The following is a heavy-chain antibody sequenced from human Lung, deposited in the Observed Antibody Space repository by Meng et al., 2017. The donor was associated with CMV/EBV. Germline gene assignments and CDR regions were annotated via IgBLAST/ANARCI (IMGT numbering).Heavy chain of an antibody. V-gene: IGHV3-21*06. CDR2: ISSSSAYI. Sequence: GESLKISCAASGFMFSSYTMNWVRQAPGRGLEWVSSISSSSAYIFYADSVKGRFTISRDNAKNSLNLQMHSLRAEDTALYYCARGDYSGYDVPDYWGQGNXVNGAS. D-gene: IGHD5-12*01. J-gene: IGHJ4*02. CDR3: ARGDYSGYDVPDY. CDR1: GFMFSSYT.